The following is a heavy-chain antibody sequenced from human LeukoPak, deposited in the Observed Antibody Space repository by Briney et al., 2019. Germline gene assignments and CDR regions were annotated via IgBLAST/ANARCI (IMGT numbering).Heavy chain of an antibody. Sequence: SETLSLTCTVSGGSISSSSYYWGWIRQPPGKGLEWIGSIYYSGSTYYNPSLKSRVTISVDTSKNQFSLKLSSVTAADTAVYYCARPGGTGKLPRSWFDPWGQGTLVTVSS. CDR2: IYYSGST. V-gene: IGHV4-39*01. CDR3: ARPGGTGKLPRSWFDP. J-gene: IGHJ5*02. D-gene: IGHD1-1*01. CDR1: GGSISSSSYY.